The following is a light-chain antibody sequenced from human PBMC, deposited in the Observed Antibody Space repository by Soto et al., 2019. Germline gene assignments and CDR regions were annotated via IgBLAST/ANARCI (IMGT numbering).Light chain of an antibody. V-gene: IGKV3-20*01. CDR1: QSVSDSY. J-gene: IGKJ3*01. CDR3: QHYGTSAL. CDR2: AS. Sequence: EIVLTQSPGTLSLSPGERATLSCRASQSVSDSYLAWYQQKPGQAPRLLIYASSRATSIPDRFSGSGSGTDFTLTIGRLEPEDFAVYYCQHYGTSALFGPGTKVDIK.